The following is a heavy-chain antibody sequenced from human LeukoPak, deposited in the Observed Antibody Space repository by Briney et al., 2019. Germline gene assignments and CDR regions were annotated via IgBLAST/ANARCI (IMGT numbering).Heavy chain of an antibody. D-gene: IGHD3-10*01. CDR2: ISNTGDFI. CDR1: GLTFSDEY. CDR3: VRGRGAGPGAHFDY. Sequence: GVSLRLSCAASGLTFSDEYMSWIRQAPGKGLEWVSYISNTGDFIAYADSVKGRFTMPRDNAKNSLYLQMNSLRAEDAAAYYCVRGRGAGPGAHFDYWGQGTLVTVSS. V-gene: IGHV3-11*01. J-gene: IGHJ4*02.